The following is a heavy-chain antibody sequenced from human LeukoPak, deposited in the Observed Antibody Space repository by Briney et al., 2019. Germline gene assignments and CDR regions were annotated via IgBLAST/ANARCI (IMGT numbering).Heavy chain of an antibody. CDR1: GYTFTSYA. V-gene: IGHV1-69*04. Sequence: ASVKVSCKASGYTFTSYALNWVRQAPGQGLEWMGRIIPILGIANYAQKFQGRVTITADKSTSTAYMELSSLRSEDTAVYYCARDQESGYSGYDHVGGGYWGQGTLVTVSS. D-gene: IGHD5-12*01. CDR3: ARDQESGYSGYDHVGGGY. CDR2: IIPILGIA. J-gene: IGHJ4*02.